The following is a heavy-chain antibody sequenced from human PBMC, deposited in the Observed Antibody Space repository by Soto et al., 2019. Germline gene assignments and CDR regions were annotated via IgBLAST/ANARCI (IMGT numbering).Heavy chain of an antibody. Sequence: PGGSLRLSCAASGFTFSSYSMNWVRQAPGKGLEWVSSISSSSSYIYYADSVKGRFTISRDNAKNSLYLQMNSLRAEDTAVYYCASIRAHDAFDIWGQGTMVTVTS. CDR2: ISSSSSYI. CDR3: ASIRAHDAFDI. CDR1: GFTFSSYS. J-gene: IGHJ3*02. V-gene: IGHV3-21*01.